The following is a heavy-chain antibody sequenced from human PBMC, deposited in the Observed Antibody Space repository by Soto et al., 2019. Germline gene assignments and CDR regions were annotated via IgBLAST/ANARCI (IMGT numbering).Heavy chain of an antibody. D-gene: IGHD6-13*01. J-gene: IGHJ4*02. Sequence: PXETLSIPCTVSGGSISSFYWGWIRQPAGKGLEWIGRIYSGGRNNYNPSLKSRVTMSVDTSKNQFSLRLSSVTAADTAMYYCARGSSRWEYWGQGTLVTVSS. CDR1: GGSISSFY. CDR3: ARGSSRWEY. V-gene: IGHV4-4*07. CDR2: IYSGGRN.